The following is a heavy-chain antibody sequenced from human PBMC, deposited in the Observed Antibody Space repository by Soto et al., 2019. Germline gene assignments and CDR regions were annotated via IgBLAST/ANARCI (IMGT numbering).Heavy chain of an antibody. CDR2: IKSKTDGGTT. J-gene: IGHJ5*02. CDR3: TTDATVTAWFDP. Sequence: EVQLAESGGGLVKPGGSLRLSCAASGFTFSNAWMSWVRQAPGKGLEWVGRIKSKTDGGTTDYAAPVKGRFTISRDDSKNTLYLQMNSLKTEDTAVYYCTTDATVTAWFDPWGQGTLVTVSS. D-gene: IGHD4-17*01. V-gene: IGHV3-15*01. CDR1: GFTFSNAW.